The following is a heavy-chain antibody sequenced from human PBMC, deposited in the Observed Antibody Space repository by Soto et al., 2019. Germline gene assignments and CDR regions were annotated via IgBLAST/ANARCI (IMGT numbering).Heavy chain of an antibody. CDR2: IIPILGIA. V-gene: IGHV1-69*02. Sequence: SVKVSCKASGGTFSSYTISWVRQAPGQGLEWMGRIIPILGIANYAQKFQGRVTITADKSTSTAYMELSSLRSEDTAVYYCAVVVVAANHYYFDYWGQGTLVTVSS. CDR1: GGTFSSYT. CDR3: AVVVVAANHYYFDY. D-gene: IGHD2-15*01. J-gene: IGHJ4*02.